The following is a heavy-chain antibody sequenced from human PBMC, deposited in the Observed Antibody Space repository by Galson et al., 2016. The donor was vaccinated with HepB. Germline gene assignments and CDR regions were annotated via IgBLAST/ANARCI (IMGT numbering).Heavy chain of an antibody. J-gene: IGHJ3*02. CDR3: ARLRDYYDTSGYGDAFDI. V-gene: IGHV2-70*01. CDR1: GFSLTTSGMC. Sequence: PALVKPTQTLTLTCTFSGFSLTTSGMCVGWIRQPPGKALGWLALIDWDDDKYYSTSLKARLTISKDISKHQVVLTMTNMDPVDTATYYCARLRDYYDTSGYGDAFDIWGQGTMVTVSS. D-gene: IGHD3-22*01. CDR2: IDWDDDK.